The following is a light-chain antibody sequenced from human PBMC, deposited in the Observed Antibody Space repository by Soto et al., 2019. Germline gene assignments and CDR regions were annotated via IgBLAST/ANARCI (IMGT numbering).Light chain of an antibody. CDR2: RNN. Sequence: QSVLTQPPSASGTPGQRVTISCSGSSSNIGSNSVNWYRQLPGTAPKLLIYRNNQRPSGVPDRFSGSKSGTSASLAISGLQSEDEADYYCAAWDDSLDGGVFGGGNKLTVL. V-gene: IGLV1-44*01. J-gene: IGLJ3*02. CDR3: AAWDDSLDGGV. CDR1: SSNIGSNS.